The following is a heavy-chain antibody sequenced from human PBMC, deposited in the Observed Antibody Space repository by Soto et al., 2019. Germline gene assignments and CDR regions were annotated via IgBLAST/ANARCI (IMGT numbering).Heavy chain of an antibody. D-gene: IGHD3-10*01. Sequence: QLQLQESGPGLVKPSETLSLTCTVSGGSISSSSYYWGWIRQPPGKGLEWIGSIYYSGSTYYNPSLKSRVTISVDTSKNQFSLKLSSVTAADTAVYYCARQRVWFGDLFSNWFDPWGQGTLVTVSS. V-gene: IGHV4-39*01. CDR2: IYYSGST. CDR3: ARQRVWFGDLFSNWFDP. J-gene: IGHJ5*02. CDR1: GGSISSSSYY.